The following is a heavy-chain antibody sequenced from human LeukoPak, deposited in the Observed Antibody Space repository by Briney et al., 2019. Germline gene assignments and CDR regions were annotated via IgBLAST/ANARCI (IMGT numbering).Heavy chain of an antibody. CDR3: AREKDYDSSGHFDY. CDR1: GYTFTGYY. CDR2: INPNSGGT. J-gene: IGHJ4*02. Sequence: ASVEVSCKASGYTFTGYYMHWVRQAPGQGLEWMGWINPNSGGTNYAQKFQGRVTMTRDTSISTAYMELSRLRSDDTAVYYCAREKDYDSSGHFDYWGQGTLVTVSS. D-gene: IGHD3-22*01. V-gene: IGHV1-2*02.